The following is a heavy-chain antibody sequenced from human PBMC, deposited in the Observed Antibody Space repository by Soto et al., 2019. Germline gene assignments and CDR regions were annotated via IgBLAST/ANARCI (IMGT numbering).Heavy chain of an antibody. D-gene: IGHD3-16*01. CDR3: ARGPRKGGVDY. V-gene: IGHV1-8*01. CDR2: MNPNNGNT. CDR1: AYTFTSYD. Sequence: ASVKVSCKAAAYTFTSYDINWVRQATGQDFEWMGWMNPNNGNTAYAQKFQGRVTMTRDTSKSTAFMELSSLTSEDTAVYYCARGPRKGGVDYWGQGTLDTVSS. J-gene: IGHJ4*02.